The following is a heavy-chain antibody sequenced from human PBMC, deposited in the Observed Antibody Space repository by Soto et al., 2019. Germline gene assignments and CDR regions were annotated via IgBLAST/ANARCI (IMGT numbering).Heavy chain of an antibody. CDR1: GFTFSSYA. V-gene: IGHV3-23*01. J-gene: IGHJ6*02. D-gene: IGHD1-20*01. Sequence: PGGSLRLSCAASGFTFSSYAMSWVRQAPGKGLEWVSAISGSGGSTYYADSVKGRFTISRDNSKNTLYLQMNSLRAEDTAVYYCAKSIRINGTPGGMDVWGQGTTVTVSS. CDR2: ISGSGGST. CDR3: AKSIRINGTPGGMDV.